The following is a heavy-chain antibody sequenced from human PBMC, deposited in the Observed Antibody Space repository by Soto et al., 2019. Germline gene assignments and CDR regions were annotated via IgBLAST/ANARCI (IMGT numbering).Heavy chain of an antibody. CDR2: INSGSTSV. CDR3: GSSASPDAY. J-gene: IGHJ4*02. D-gene: IGHD3-22*01. V-gene: IGHV3-48*01. CDR1: GFTFDDYG. Sequence: HPGGSLRLSCTASGFTFDDYGMSWVRQAPGKGLEWVSYINSGSTSVFYADSVKGRFTISRDNAKNSLYLQMNSLRAEDTAVYYCGSSASPDAYWGQGTLVTVSS.